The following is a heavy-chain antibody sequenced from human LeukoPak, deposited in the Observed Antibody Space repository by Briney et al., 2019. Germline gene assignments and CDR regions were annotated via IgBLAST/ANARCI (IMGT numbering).Heavy chain of an antibody. D-gene: IGHD3-22*01. V-gene: IGHV1-2*02. J-gene: IGHJ3*02. CDR3: ARVTTMIVVVITTPAADDAFDI. CDR2: INPNSGGT. CDR1: GYTFTGYY. Sequence: ASVKVSCKASGYTFTGYYMHWVRQAPGQGLEWMGWINPNSGGTNYAQKFQGRVTMTRDTSISTAYMELSRLRSDDTAVYYCARVTTMIVVVITTPAADDAFDIWGQGTTVTVSS.